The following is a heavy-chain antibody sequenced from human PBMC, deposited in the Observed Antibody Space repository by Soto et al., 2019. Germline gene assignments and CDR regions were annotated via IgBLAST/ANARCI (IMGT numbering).Heavy chain of an antibody. CDR2: ISAYNGNT. Sequence: ASVKVSCKASGYTFTSYGISWVRQAPGQGLEWMGWISAYNGNTNYAQKLQGRVTMTTDTSTSTAYMELRSLRSDDAAVYYCARDPASGDFWSGPRSEDYYYYGMDVWGQGTTVTVSS. D-gene: IGHD3-3*01. CDR1: GYTFTSYG. CDR3: ARDPASGDFWSGPRSEDYYYYGMDV. J-gene: IGHJ6*02. V-gene: IGHV1-18*04.